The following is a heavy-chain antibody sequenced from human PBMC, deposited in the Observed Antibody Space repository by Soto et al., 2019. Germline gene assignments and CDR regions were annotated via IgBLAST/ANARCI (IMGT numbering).Heavy chain of an antibody. CDR1: GGSISSSNW. CDR3: ARDLGGYEDYYYYYGMDV. D-gene: IGHD5-12*01. Sequence: PSETLSLTGAVSGGSISSSNWWSWVRQRPGKGLEWIGEIYHSGSTNYNPSLKSRVTISVDKSKNQFSLKLSSVTAADTAVYYCARDLGGYEDYYYYYGMDVWGQGTTVTVSS. J-gene: IGHJ6*02. CDR2: IYHSGST. V-gene: IGHV4-4*02.